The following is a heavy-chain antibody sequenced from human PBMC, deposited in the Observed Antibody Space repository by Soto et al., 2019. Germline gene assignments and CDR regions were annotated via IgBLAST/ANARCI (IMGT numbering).Heavy chain of an antibody. CDR1: GYTLTELS. CDR2: FDPEDGET. Sequence: ASVKVSCKVSGYTLTELSMHWVRQAPGKGLEWMGGFDPEDGETIYAQKFQGRVTMTEDTSTDTAYMELSSLRSEDTAVYYCATNWNDDDGNYFDYWGQGTLVTVSS. CDR3: ATNWNDDDGNYFDY. D-gene: IGHD1-1*01. J-gene: IGHJ4*02. V-gene: IGHV1-24*01.